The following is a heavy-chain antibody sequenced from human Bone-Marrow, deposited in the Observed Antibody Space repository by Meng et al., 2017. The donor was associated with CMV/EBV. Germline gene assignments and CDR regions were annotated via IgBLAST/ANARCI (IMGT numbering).Heavy chain of an antibody. Sequence: GGSLRLSCAASGFTFSDSWMGWVRQAPGKGLEWVASIKESGRETHYVGSVRGRFTISRDNAKNSLYLQMNSLRAEDTAVYYCARDSDYSNYNWFDPWGQGTLVTVSS. CDR3: ARDSDYSNYNWFDP. CDR2: IKESGRET. CDR1: GFTFSDSW. D-gene: IGHD4-11*01. J-gene: IGHJ5*02. V-gene: IGHV3-7*01.